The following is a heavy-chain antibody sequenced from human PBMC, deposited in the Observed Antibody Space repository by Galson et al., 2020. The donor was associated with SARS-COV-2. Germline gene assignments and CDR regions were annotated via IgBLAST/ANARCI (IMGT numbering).Heavy chain of an antibody. CDR3: ARVAPSILYSYGWYYFDY. V-gene: IGHV3-11*04. CDR2: ISSSGSTI. D-gene: IGHD5-18*01. J-gene: IGHJ4*02. Sequence: GGSLRLSCAASGLTFRDYYMRWIRQAPGKGLEWVSYISSSGSTIYYADSVKGRFTISRDNAKNSLYLQMNSLRAEDTAVYYCARVAPSILYSYGWYYFDYWGQGTLVTVSS. CDR1: GLTFRDYY.